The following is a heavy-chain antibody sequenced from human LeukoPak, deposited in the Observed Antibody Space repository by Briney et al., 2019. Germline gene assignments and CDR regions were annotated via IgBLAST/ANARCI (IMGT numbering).Heavy chain of an antibody. CDR2: INSDGSST. J-gene: IGHJ4*02. D-gene: IGHD6-13*01. V-gene: IGHV3-74*01. CDR3: ARSFVGAAAVGY. Sequence: GGSLRLSCAASGFTFSSYWMHWVRHAPGKGLVWVSRINSDGSSTSYADSVKGRFTISRDNAKNTLYLQMNSLRAEDTAVYYCARSFVGAAAVGYWGQGTLVTVSS. CDR1: GFTFSSYW.